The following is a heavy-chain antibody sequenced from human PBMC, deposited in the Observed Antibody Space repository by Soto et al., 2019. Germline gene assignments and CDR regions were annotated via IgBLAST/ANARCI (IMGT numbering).Heavy chain of an antibody. V-gene: IGHV3-30-3*01. Sequence: QVQLVESGGGVVQPGRSLRLSCAASGFTFSSYAMHWVRQAPGKGLEWVAVISYDGSNKYYADSVKGPFTISRDNSKNTLYLQMNSLRAEDTAVYYCARDGVNYYGSGYFDYWGQGTLVTVSS. CDR2: ISYDGSNK. CDR3: ARDGVNYYGSGYFDY. J-gene: IGHJ4*02. D-gene: IGHD3-10*01. CDR1: GFTFSSYA.